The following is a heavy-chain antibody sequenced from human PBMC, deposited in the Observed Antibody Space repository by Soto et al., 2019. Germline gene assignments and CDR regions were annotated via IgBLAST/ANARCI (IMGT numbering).Heavy chain of an antibody. CDR3: TTDTLRLRFLKWHPFDY. Sequence: EVQLVESGGGLVKPGGSLRLSCAASGFTFSNAWMNWVRQAPGKGLEWIGRIKSKTDGGTTDYAAPVKGRFTISRDDSKITLYLQMNSLKTEDPAVYYCTTDTLRLRFLKWHPFDYRGQGTLVTVSS. J-gene: IGHJ4*02. D-gene: IGHD3-3*01. CDR2: IKSKTDGGTT. CDR1: GFTFSNAW. V-gene: IGHV3-15*07.